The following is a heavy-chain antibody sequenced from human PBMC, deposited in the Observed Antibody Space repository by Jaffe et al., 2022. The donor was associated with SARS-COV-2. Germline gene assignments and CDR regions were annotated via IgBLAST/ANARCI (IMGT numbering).Heavy chain of an antibody. D-gene: IGHD1-26*01. CDR2: ISASGST. V-gene: IGHV4-61*02. CDR3: ARDYSGSYYNWFDP. CDR1: GGSISSSNYY. J-gene: IGHJ5*02. Sequence: QVQLQESGPGLVKPSQTLSLTCTVSGGSISSSNYYWSWIRQPAGKGLEWIGRISASGSTNYNPSLNSRVTISIDTSKSQFSLKLTSVTAADTAVYYCARDYSGSYYNWFDPWGQGTLVTVSS.